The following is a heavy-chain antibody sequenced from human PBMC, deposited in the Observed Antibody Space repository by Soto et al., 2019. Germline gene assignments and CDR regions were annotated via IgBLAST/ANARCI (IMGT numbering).Heavy chain of an antibody. J-gene: IGHJ4*02. Sequence: ASVKVSCKASGYTFTSYGISWVRQAPGQGLEWKGWISAYNGNKDYPQKLQGRVTMTTDTSTSTAYMELRSLRSDDTAVYYCACEGYCISTSCYASALDHWGQGTLVTVS. CDR3: ACEGYCISTSCYASALDH. CDR2: ISAYNGNK. D-gene: IGHD2-2*01. CDR1: GYTFTSYG. V-gene: IGHV1-18*01.